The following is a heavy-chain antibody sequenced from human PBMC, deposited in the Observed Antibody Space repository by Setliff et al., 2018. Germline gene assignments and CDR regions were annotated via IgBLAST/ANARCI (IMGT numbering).Heavy chain of an antibody. Sequence: SETLSLTCAVYGESIDNHYWTWIRQPPGERLEWIGEINHRGFTDYKPSLKSRLTMSVDTSRNQFSLNLGSVTAADTGVYYCARGRIAERPEAIDYWGQGTPVTVSS. J-gene: IGHJ4*02. CDR2: INHRGFT. CDR1: GESIDNHY. D-gene: IGHD6-6*01. V-gene: IGHV4-34*01. CDR3: ARGRIAERPEAIDY.